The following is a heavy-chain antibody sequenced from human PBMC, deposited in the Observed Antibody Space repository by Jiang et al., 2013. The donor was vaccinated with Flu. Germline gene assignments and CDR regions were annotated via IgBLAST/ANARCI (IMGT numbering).Heavy chain of an antibody. CDR2: ISYDGSNK. V-gene: IGHV3-30-3*01. CDR3: ARGPMRWLPQRDWYFDL. D-gene: IGHD6-19*01. CDR1: GFTFSSYA. Sequence: VQLVESGGGVVQPGRSLRLSCAASGFTFSSYAMHWVRQAPGKGLEWVAVISYDGSNKYYADSVKGRFTISRDNSKNTLYLQMNSLRAEDTAVYYCARGPMRWLPQRDWYFDLWGRGTWSLSPQ. J-gene: IGHJ2*01.